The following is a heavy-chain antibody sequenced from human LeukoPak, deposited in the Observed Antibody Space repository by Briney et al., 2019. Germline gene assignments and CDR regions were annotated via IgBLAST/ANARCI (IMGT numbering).Heavy chain of an antibody. Sequence: GGSLRLSCAASGFIVSSNYMSWVRQAPGKGLEWVSVIYSGGSTYYADSVKGRFTISRDNSKNTLYLQMNSLRAEDTAVYYCARVRRSSGRYDYWGQGTLVTVSS. V-gene: IGHV3-53*01. D-gene: IGHD6-19*01. CDR2: IYSGGST. CDR1: GFIVSSNY. CDR3: ARVRRSSGRYDY. J-gene: IGHJ4*02.